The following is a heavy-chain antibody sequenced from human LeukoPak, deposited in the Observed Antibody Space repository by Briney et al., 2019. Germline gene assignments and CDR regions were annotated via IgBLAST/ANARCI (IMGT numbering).Heavy chain of an antibody. Sequence: GGSLRLSCAGSGFTFSTYWTSWVRQAPGKGLEWVGNINQGGSEKNFVDSVKGRFTISRDNAKNSLYLQLNRLRVEDTATYFCARDTTHTHYGDAFDLWGQGTLVAVSS. J-gene: IGHJ3*01. CDR1: GFTFSTYW. D-gene: IGHD4-17*01. CDR3: ARDTTHTHYGDAFDL. CDR2: INQGGSEK. V-gene: IGHV3-7*01.